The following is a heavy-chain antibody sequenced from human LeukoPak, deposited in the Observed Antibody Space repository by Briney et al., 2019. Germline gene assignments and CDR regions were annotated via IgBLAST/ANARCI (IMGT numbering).Heavy chain of an antibody. CDR1: GFTFSSYW. J-gene: IGHJ6*03. V-gene: IGHV3-7*01. CDR3: ARVYSSGWYGGSYYYYMDV. Sequence: PGGSLRLSCAASGFTFSSYWMSWVRQAPGKGLEWVANIKEEGSEKYYVDSVKGRFTISRDNAKNSLYLQMNSLRAEDTAVYYCARVYSSGWYGGSYYYYMDVWGKGTTVTVSS. D-gene: IGHD6-19*01. CDR2: IKEEGSEK.